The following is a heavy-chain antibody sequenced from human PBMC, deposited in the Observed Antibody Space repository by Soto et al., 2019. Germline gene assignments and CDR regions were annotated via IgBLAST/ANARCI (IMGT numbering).Heavy chain of an antibody. CDR2: IWYDGSDK. V-gene: IGHV3-33*01. CDR1: GFTFKNYG. J-gene: IGHJ5*02. CDR3: AGDMGWFDP. Sequence: QVQLVESGGGVVQPGRSLRLSCAASGFTFKNYGMHWVRQAPGKGLEWVATIWYDGSDKYYGDSVKGRFIISRDNSENTVYLQMNSLRVDDTAVYYCAGDMGWFDPWGQGTLVTGSS.